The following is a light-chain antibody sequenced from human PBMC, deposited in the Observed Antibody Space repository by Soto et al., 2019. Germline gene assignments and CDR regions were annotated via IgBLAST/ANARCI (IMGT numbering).Light chain of an antibody. CDR3: QQYYSTPPHT. V-gene: IGKV4-1*01. J-gene: IGKJ2*01. CDR2: WAS. Sequence: DIVMTQSPDSLAVSLGARATINCKSSQSVLYSSNNKNYLAWYQQKPGQPPKLLIYWASTRESGVPDRFSGSGSGTDFTLTISSLQAEDVAVYYCQQYYSTPPHTFGQGTKLEIK. CDR1: QSVLYSSNNKNY.